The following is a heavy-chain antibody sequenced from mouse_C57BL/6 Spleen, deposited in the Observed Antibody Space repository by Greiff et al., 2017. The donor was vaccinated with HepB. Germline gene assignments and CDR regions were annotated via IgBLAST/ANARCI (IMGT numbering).Heavy chain of an antibody. V-gene: IGHV1-22*01. CDR2: INPNNGGT. Sequence: VQLQQSGPELVKPGASVKMSCKASGYTFTDYNMHWVKQSHGKSLEWIGYINPNNGGTSYNQKFKGKATLTVNKSSSTAYMELRSLTSEDSAVYYCARSTLYYYGSTMYFDVWGTGTTVTVSS. CDR3: ARSTLYYYGSTMYFDV. D-gene: IGHD1-1*01. J-gene: IGHJ1*03. CDR1: GYTFTDYN.